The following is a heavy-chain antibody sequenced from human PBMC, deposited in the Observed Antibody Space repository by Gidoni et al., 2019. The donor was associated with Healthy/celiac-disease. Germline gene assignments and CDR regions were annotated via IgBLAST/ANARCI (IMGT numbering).Heavy chain of an antibody. CDR2: ISWNSGRK. V-gene: IGHV3-9*01. J-gene: IGHJ4*02. D-gene: IGHD3-3*01. CDR3: AKAEGHYDFWSGYSFDY. Sequence: EVQLVESGGGLVQPGRSPRLSCAASGFPFDDYAMHWVRQAPGKGLEWVSGISWNSGRKGYADSVKGRFTISRDNAKNSLYLQMNSLRTEDTALYYCAKAEGHYDFWSGYSFDYWGQGTLVTVSS. CDR1: GFPFDDYA.